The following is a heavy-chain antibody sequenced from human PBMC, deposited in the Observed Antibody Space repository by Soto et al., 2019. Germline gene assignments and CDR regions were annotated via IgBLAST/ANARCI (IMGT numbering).Heavy chain of an antibody. CDR1: GYTFTSYG. D-gene: IGHD2-2*01. V-gene: IGHV1-18*01. Sequence: ASVKVSCKASGYTFTSYGISWVRQAPGQGLEWMGWISAYNGNTNYAQKLQGRVTMTTDTSTSTAYMELRSLRSDDTAVYYCARDIRVEHQLLYYYYGMDVWGQGTTVTVSS. CDR2: ISAYNGNT. CDR3: ARDIRVEHQLLYYYYGMDV. J-gene: IGHJ6*02.